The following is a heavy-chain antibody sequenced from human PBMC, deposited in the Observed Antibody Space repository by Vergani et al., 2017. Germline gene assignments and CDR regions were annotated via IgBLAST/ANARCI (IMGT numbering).Heavy chain of an antibody. Sequence: EVQLVQSGAEVKKPGESLRISCKGSGYSFTSYWISWVRQMPGKGLEWMGRIDPSDSYTNYSPSFQGHVTISADKSISTAYLQWSSLKASDTARYYCARFYVGYCSSTSCPVDYWGQGTLVTVSS. J-gene: IGHJ4*02. CDR1: GYSFTSYW. CDR3: ARFYVGYCSSTSCPVDY. V-gene: IGHV5-10-1*03. D-gene: IGHD2-2*01. CDR2: IDPSDSYT.